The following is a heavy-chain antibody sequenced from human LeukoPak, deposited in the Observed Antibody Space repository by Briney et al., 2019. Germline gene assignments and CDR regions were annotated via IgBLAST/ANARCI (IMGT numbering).Heavy chain of an antibody. V-gene: IGHV3-30*02. CDR1: GFTFSSYG. CDR3: ARDLVVRGRWSWFDP. Sequence: PGGSLRLSCAASGFTFSSYGMHWVRQAPGKGLEWVAFIRYDGSNKYYADSVKGRFTISRDNAKNSLYLQMNSLRAEDTAVYYCARDLVVRGRWSWFDPWGQGNLVTVSS. CDR2: IRYDGSNK. D-gene: IGHD3-10*01. J-gene: IGHJ5*02.